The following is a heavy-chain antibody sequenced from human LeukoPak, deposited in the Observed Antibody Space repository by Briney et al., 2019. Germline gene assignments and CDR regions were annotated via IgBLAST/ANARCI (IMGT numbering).Heavy chain of an antibody. J-gene: IGHJ4*02. CDR3: AKGGSSGWYEILDY. CDR2: ISGSGGST. Sequence: GGSLRLSCEASGFSFSSYAMTWVRQAPGKGLEWVSAISGSGGSTYYADSVKGRFTISRDNSKNTLYLQMNSLRAEDTAVYFCAKGGSSGWYEILDYWGREPWSPSPQ. D-gene: IGHD6-19*01. CDR1: GFSFSSYA. V-gene: IGHV3-23*01.